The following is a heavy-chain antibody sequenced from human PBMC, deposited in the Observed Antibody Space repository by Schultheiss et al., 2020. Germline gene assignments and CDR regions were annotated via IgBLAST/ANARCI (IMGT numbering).Heavy chain of an antibody. CDR1: GFTFSSYE. CDR3: ARLHVYYYDRGEYYFDY. J-gene: IGHJ4*02. Sequence: GGSLRLSCAASGFTFSSYEMNWVRQAPGKGLEWVSYISSSGSTIYYADSVKGRFTISRDNAKNSLYLQMNSLRAEDTAVYYCARLHVYYYDRGEYYFDYWGQGTLVTVSS. CDR2: ISSSGSTI. V-gene: IGHV3-48*03. D-gene: IGHD3-22*01.